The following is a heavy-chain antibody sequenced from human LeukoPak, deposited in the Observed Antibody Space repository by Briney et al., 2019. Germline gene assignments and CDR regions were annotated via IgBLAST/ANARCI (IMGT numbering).Heavy chain of an antibody. D-gene: IGHD3-16*01. J-gene: IGHJ5*02. Sequence: SETLSLTCAVSGGSISSSNWWSWVRQPPGKGLEWIGEIYHSGSTNYNPSLKSRVTISVDTSKNQFSLKLISVTAADTAVYYCASRRGYNWFDPWGQGTLVTVSS. CDR1: GGSISSSNW. CDR2: IYHSGST. V-gene: IGHV4-4*02. CDR3: ASRRGYNWFDP.